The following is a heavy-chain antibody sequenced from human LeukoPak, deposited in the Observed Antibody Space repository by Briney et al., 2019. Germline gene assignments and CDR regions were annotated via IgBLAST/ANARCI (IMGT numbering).Heavy chain of an antibody. V-gene: IGHV3-23*01. Sequence: QSGGSLRLSCAASGFTFSSYAISWVRQAPGKGLEWDSAISGSGGSTYYADSVKGRFTISRDNSKNTLYLQMNSLRAEDTAVYYCAKDGSIAAAGTFDYWGQGTPVTVSS. CDR3: AKDGSIAAAGTFDY. CDR2: ISGSGGST. J-gene: IGHJ4*02. D-gene: IGHD6-13*01. CDR1: GFTFSSYA.